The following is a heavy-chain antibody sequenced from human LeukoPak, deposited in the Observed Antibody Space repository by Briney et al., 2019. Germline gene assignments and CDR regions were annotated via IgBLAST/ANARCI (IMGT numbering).Heavy chain of an antibody. Sequence: SETLSLTCAVYGGSFSGYYWSWIRQPPGKGREWIGEINHSGSTNYNPSLKSRVTISVDTSKSQCSLKLSSVTAADTAVYYCARGGSIQYSSSWRYFDYWGQGTLVTVSS. D-gene: IGHD6-13*01. J-gene: IGHJ4*02. CDR2: INHSGST. CDR3: ARGGSIQYSSSWRYFDY. CDR1: GGSFSGYY. V-gene: IGHV4-34*01.